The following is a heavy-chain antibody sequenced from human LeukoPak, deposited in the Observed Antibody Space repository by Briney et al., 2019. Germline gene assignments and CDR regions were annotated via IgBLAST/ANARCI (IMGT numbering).Heavy chain of an antibody. J-gene: IGHJ3*02. D-gene: IGHD6-13*01. CDR2: ISYDGSNK. CDR3: ASSSSWDALDI. Sequence: GGSLRLSCAASGFTFSSYAMHWVRQAPGKGLEWVAVISYDGSNKYYADSVKGRFTISRDNSKNTLYLQMNSLRAEDTAVYYCASSSSWDALDIWGQGTMVTVSS. V-gene: IGHV3-30*04. CDR1: GFTFSSYA.